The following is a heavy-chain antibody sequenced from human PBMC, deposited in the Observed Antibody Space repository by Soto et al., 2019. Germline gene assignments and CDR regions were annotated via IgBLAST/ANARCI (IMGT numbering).Heavy chain of an antibody. D-gene: IGHD2-15*01. CDR3: ARGYCSGCSCYEALRFDP. Sequence: SVKVSCKASGGTFSSYAISWVRQAPGQGLEWMGGIIPIFGTANYAQKFQGRVTITADESTSTAYMELSSLRSEDTAVYYCARGYCSGCSCYEALRFDPWGQGTLVTVSS. J-gene: IGHJ5*02. CDR1: GGTFSSYA. V-gene: IGHV1-69*13. CDR2: IIPIFGTA.